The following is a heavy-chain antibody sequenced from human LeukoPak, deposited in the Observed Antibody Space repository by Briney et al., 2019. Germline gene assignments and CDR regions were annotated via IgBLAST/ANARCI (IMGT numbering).Heavy chain of an antibody. D-gene: IGHD3-22*01. CDR3: ARGTYYYDSSGYYYFPY. V-gene: IGHV1-18*01. J-gene: IGHJ4*02. CDR1: GYTFTSYG. CDR2: ISAYNGNT. Sequence: ASVKVSCKASGYTFTSYGISWVRQAPGQGLEWMGWISAYNGNTNYAQKLQGRVAMTTDTSTSTAYMELRSLRSDDTAVYYCARGTYYYDSSGYYYFPYWGQGTLVTVSS.